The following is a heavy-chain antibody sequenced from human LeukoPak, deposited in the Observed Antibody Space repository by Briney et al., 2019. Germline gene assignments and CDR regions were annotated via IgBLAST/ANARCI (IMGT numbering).Heavy chain of an antibody. D-gene: IGHD1-26*01. CDR3: GRSGAPYGLDV. CDR2: ISSSSSYT. V-gene: IGHV3-11*06. J-gene: IGHJ6*01. Sequence: GGSLRLSCAASGFTFSDYYMSWIRQAPGKGLEWVSYISSSSSYTNYADSVKGRFTISRDNAKNSLYLQMNSLRAEDTAVYYCGRSGAPYGLDVWGQGTTVTVSS. CDR1: GFTFSDYY.